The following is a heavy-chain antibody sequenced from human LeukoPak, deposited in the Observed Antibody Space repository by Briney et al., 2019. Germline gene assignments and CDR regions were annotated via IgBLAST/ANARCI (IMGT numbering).Heavy chain of an antibody. J-gene: IGHJ4*02. CDR2: IIVGSGAT. CDR1: GFTSTNFA. D-gene: IGHD3-16*01. CDR3: AADLSNPRMGASYLDS. V-gene: IGHV1-58*01. Sequence: ASVKVPCKASGFTSTNFAVQWVRQARGQRLEWIGWIIVGSGATKCAQDFQERVTITRDLSTSTLYMELRSLTSEDTAVYYCAADLSNPRMGASYLDSWGQGTLVTVSS.